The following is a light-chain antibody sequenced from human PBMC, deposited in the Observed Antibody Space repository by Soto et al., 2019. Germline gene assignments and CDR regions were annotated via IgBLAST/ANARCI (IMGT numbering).Light chain of an antibody. CDR3: QQYGGSTRP. CDR2: GAS. J-gene: IGKJ1*01. V-gene: IGKV3-20*01. CDR1: QSVTTQ. Sequence: IVVTQSPGTLSLSPGERSTLSCRASQSVTTQLAWYQQKPGQAPRLIIHGASRRATGVPDRITGSGSGTDFTLSISLLEPEDFAVSYCQQYGGSTRPFGQGTKLEIK.